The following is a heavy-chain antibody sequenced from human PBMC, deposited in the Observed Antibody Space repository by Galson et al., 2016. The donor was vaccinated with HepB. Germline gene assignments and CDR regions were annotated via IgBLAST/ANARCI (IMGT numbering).Heavy chain of an antibody. J-gene: IGHJ4*02. D-gene: IGHD6-25*01. V-gene: IGHV6-1*01. CDR1: GASVSSNSAA. Sequence: CAIPGASVSSNSAAWNWIRQSPSRGLEWLGRTYYRSKWYNDYAESVKSRITINPDTSKNQFSLQLHSVTPDDTACYDCAGEGASGYALDYWGQGTLVTVSS. CDR2: TYYRSKWYN. CDR3: AGEGASGYALDY.